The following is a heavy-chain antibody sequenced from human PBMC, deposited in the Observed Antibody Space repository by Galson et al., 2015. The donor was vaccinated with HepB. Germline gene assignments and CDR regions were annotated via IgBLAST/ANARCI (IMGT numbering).Heavy chain of an antibody. D-gene: IGHD3-22*01. J-gene: IGHJ5*02. Sequence: SLRLSCAASGFTSSSYGMHWVRQAPGKGLEWVAVISYDGSNKYYADSVKGRFTISRDNSRNTLYLQMNSLRAEDTAVYYCAKSGYDYEVGSWFDPWGQGTLVTVSS. CDR3: AKSGYDYEVGSWFDP. V-gene: IGHV3-30*18. CDR2: ISYDGSNK. CDR1: GFTSSSYG.